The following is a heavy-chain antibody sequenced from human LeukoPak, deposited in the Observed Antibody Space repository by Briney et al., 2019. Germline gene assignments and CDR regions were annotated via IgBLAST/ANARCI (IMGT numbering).Heavy chain of an antibody. CDR2: ISPYNGNT. Sequence: ASVKVSCKASGYTFTSYGISWVRQAPGQGLEWMGWISPYNGNTNYAQKLQGRVTMTTDTSTSTAYMELRSLRSDDTAVYYCAGVGTPIAAAGRKGYYYYGMDVWGQGTTVTVSS. V-gene: IGHV1-18*01. CDR1: GYTFTSYG. D-gene: IGHD6-13*01. CDR3: AGVGTPIAAAGRKGYYYYGMDV. J-gene: IGHJ6*02.